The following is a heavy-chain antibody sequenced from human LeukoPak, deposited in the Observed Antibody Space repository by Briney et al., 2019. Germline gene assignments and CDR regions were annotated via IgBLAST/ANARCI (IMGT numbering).Heavy chain of an antibody. J-gene: IGHJ3*02. CDR2: ISGSSSTI. CDR3: ARGGRNDAFDI. Sequence: GGSLRLSCAVSGSIFSDYYMSWIRQAPGKGLEWVSYISGSSSTIYYADSMKGRFTISRDNAKNSLYLQMNSLRAEDTAVYYCARGGRNDAFDIWGQGTMVTVSS. CDR1: GSIFSDYY. V-gene: IGHV3-11*04. D-gene: IGHD5-12*01.